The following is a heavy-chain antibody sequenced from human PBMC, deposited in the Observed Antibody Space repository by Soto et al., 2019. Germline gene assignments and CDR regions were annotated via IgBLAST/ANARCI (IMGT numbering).Heavy chain of an antibody. D-gene: IGHD3-3*01. CDR1: GGTFSSYA. V-gene: IGHV1-69*01. CDR2: IIPIFGTA. CDR3: ARGGYYDFWSGYTMDV. Sequence: QVQLLQSGAEVKKPGSSVKVSCKASGGTFSSYAISWVRQAPGQGLEWMGGIIPIFGTANYAQKFQGRVTITADESTSTAYMELSSLRSEDTAVYYCARGGYYDFWSGYTMDVWGQGTTVTVSS. J-gene: IGHJ6*02.